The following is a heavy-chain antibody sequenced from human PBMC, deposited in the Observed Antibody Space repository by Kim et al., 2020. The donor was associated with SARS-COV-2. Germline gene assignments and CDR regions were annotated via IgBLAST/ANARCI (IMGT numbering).Heavy chain of an antibody. V-gene: IGHV4-39*01. CDR3: ARRSAPHCSSTSCYAGAEVDP. D-gene: IGHD2-2*01. J-gene: IGHJ5*02. CDR1: GGSISSSSYY. Sequence: SETLSLTCTVSGGSISSSSYYWGWIRQPPGKGLEWIGSIYYSGSTYYNPSLKSRVTISVDTSKNQFSLKLSSVTAADTAVYYCARRSAPHCSSTSCYAGAEVDPWGQGTLVTVSS. CDR2: IYYSGST.